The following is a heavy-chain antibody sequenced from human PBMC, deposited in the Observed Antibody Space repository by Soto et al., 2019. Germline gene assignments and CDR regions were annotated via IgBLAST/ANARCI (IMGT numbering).Heavy chain of an antibody. CDR3: ARDQGYYYDSSGPTLWY. CDR1: GFTFSSYA. Sequence: PGGSLRLSCAASGFTFSSYAMHWVRQAPGKGLEWVAVISYDGSNKYYADSVKGRFTISRDNSKNTLYLQMNSLRAEDTAVYYCARDQGYYYDSSGPTLWYWGQGTLVTVSS. J-gene: IGHJ4*02. V-gene: IGHV3-30-3*01. D-gene: IGHD3-22*01. CDR2: ISYDGSNK.